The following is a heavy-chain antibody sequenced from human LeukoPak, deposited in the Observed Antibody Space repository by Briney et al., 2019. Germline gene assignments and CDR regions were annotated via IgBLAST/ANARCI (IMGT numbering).Heavy chain of an antibody. V-gene: IGHV3-23*01. CDR1: GFTFTSYA. Sequence: GGSLRLSCAASGFTFTSYAMSWVRQAPGKGREWVSAISGSGGSTYYADSVKGRFTISRDNSKNTLYLQMNSLRAEDTAVYYCAKEVVAVYDAFDIWGQGTMVTVSS. J-gene: IGHJ3*02. CDR3: AKEVVAVYDAFDI. D-gene: IGHD2-15*01. CDR2: ISGSGGST.